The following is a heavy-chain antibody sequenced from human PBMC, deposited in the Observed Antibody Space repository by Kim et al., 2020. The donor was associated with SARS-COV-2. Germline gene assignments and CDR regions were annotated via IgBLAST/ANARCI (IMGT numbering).Heavy chain of an antibody. CDR1: GFSFRNQA. CDR2: ISYHSYGY. D-gene: IGHD4-17*01. J-gene: IGHJ4*02. CDR3: ARETGDTSVTKRGVWLLDS. Sequence: GGSLRLSCAASGFSFRNQAMHWVRQAPGKGLEWLSVISYHSYGYGYADSVEGRFTVSRDNSKNTLYLQMESLRADDTAVYYCARETGDTSVTKRGVWLLDSWGQGTQVIVSS. V-gene: IGHV3-30*04.